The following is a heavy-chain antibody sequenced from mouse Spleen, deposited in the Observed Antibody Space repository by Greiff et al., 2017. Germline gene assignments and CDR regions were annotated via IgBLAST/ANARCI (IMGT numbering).Heavy chain of an antibody. CDR2: INPNNGGT. V-gene: IGHV1-26*01. CDR1: GYTFTDYY. J-gene: IGHJ3*01. CDR3: ARYYRYDRFAY. Sequence: EVQLQQSGPELVKPGASVKISCKASGYTFTDYYMNWVKQSHGKSLEWIGDINPNNGGTSYNQKFKGKATLTVDKSSSTAYMELRSLTSEDSAVYYCARYYRYDRFAYWGQGTLVTVSA. D-gene: IGHD2-14*01.